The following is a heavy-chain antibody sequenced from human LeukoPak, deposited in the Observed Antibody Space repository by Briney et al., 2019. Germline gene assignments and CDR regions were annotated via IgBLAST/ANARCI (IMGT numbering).Heavy chain of an antibody. V-gene: IGHV4-59*08. Sequence: PSETLSLTCTVPGGFISSYYWSWIRQPPGKGLEWIGFISYSGSTYYNPSLKSRVTISVDTSKNQFSLKLSSVTATDTAVYYCARRRAGRDWFDPWGQGTLVTVSS. CDR3: ARRRAGRDWFDP. CDR1: GGFISSYY. D-gene: IGHD6-19*01. CDR2: ISYSGST. J-gene: IGHJ5*02.